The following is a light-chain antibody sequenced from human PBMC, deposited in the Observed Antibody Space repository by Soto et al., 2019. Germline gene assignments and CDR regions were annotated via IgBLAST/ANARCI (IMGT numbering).Light chain of an antibody. CDR1: SSNIGSNT. Sequence: QSALTQPPSASGTPGQRVTISCSGSSSNIGSNTVNWYQQLPGTAPKLLIYSNNQRPSGVPDRFSGSKSGTSASLAISGLQSEDEAYYYCAACDERLHASHVSGTGTKVTVL. CDR3: AACDERLHASHV. V-gene: IGLV1-44*01. J-gene: IGLJ1*01. CDR2: SNN.